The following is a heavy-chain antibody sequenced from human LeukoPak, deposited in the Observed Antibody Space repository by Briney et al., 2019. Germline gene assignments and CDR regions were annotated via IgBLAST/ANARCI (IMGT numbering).Heavy chain of an antibody. J-gene: IGHJ4*02. CDR2: ISSRSDYK. Sequence: PGGSLRLSCAASGFAFNTYSMNWVRRAPGKGLEWASSISSRSDYKYYGDSVKGRFTISRDNAKNSLYLQMNSLRAEDTAVYYCARDGGYCTNGVCYLDNWGQGTPVTVSS. V-gene: IGHV3-21*01. D-gene: IGHD2-8*01. CDR3: ARDGGYCTNGVCYLDN. CDR1: GFAFNTYS.